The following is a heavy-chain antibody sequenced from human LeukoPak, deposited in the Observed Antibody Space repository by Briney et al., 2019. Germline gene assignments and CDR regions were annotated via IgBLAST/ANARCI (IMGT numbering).Heavy chain of an antibody. V-gene: IGHV3-74*01. CDR2: INSDGSST. CDR1: GFTFSSYW. D-gene: IGHD3-22*01. J-gene: IGHJ4*02. CDR3: ARNTYYYDSSGYYYALGFDY. Sequence: GGSLRFSCAASGFTFSSYWMHWVRQAPGKGLVWVSRINSDGSSTSYADSVKGRFTISRDNAKNTLYLQMNSLRAEDTAVYYCARNTYYYDSSGYYYALGFDYWGQGTLVTVSS.